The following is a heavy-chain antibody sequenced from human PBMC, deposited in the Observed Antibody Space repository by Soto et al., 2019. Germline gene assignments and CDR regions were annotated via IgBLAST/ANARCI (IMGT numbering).Heavy chain of an antibody. D-gene: IGHD3-9*01. CDR1: GGSISSYY. CDR2: TYYSGST. V-gene: IGHV4-59*08. CDR3: ARRALRYSFDY. J-gene: IGHJ4*02. Sequence: SETLSLTCTVSGGSISSYYGSWIRQPPGKGLEWIGYTYYSGSTNYNPSLKSRVTISVDTSKNQFSLKLSSVTAADTAVYYCARRALRYSFDYWGQGTLVTVSS.